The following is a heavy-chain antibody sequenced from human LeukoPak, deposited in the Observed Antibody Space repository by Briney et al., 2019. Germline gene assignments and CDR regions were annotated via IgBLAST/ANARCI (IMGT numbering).Heavy chain of an antibody. CDR1: GFTFSRHG. CDR3: AKGFYYCSDGCPQYYYYMDV. J-gene: IGHJ6*03. V-gene: IGHV3-30*02. D-gene: IGHD2-15*01. CDR2: IRYDGSDK. Sequence: PGGSLRLSCAASGFTFSRHGMHWVRQAQGKGLEWVAFIRYDGSDKYYADSVKGRFTISRDSSENTLYLQMNSLRPEDTAVYYCAKGFYYCSDGCPQYYYYMDVWGKGTTVIVSS.